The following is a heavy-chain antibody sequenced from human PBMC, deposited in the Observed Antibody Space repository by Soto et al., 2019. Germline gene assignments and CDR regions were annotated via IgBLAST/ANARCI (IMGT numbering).Heavy chain of an antibody. CDR1: GYTFTEYY. Sequence: QVQLEQSGAEVKKPGASVKVSCKASGYTFTEYYIHWVRQAPEQGLVWMGWINPHSGGTKYAQKFQGWVTLTSETSISTAYMELRSPKSDDTAVYYCARRLGGGGDYYYGMDVWGQGTTVTVSS. CDR3: ARRLGGGGDYYYGMDV. V-gene: IGHV1-2*04. J-gene: IGHJ6*02. CDR2: INPHSGGT. D-gene: IGHD3-10*01.